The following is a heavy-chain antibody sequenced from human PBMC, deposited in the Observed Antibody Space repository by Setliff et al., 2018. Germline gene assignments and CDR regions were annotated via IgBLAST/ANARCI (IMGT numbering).Heavy chain of an antibody. V-gene: IGHV4-39*02. Sequence: SETLSLTCTVSGGFINNGDYNWGWVRQPPGEGLECVGSLYYSGSTYYNPSFRTGVTISVDMSKNQFFLNLDSVTAADTALYYCARESRFGYSGYDCAFDYWGQGMLVTVSS. J-gene: IGHJ4*02. D-gene: IGHD5-12*01. CDR3: ARESRFGYSGYDCAFDY. CDR2: LYYSGST. CDR1: GGFINNGDYN.